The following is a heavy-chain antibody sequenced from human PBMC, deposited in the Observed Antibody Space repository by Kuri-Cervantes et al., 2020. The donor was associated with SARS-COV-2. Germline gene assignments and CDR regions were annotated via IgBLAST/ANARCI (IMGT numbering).Heavy chain of an antibody. CDR3: ARDRVGVHDY. J-gene: IGHJ4*02. D-gene: IGHD2-21*01. CDR2: ISYDGSNK. CDR1: AFTFSSYA. Sequence: GESLKISCAASAFTFSSYAMHWVRQAPGKGLEWVAIISYDGSNKYYADSVKGRFTIPRDNSKNTLYLQMNSLRAEDTAVYYCARDRVGVHDYWGQGTLVTVSS. V-gene: IGHV3-30-3*01.